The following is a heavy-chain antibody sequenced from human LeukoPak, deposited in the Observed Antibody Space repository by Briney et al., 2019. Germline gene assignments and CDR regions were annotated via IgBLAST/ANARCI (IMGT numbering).Heavy chain of an antibody. CDR3: AKVGASFYYGMDV. J-gene: IGHJ6*02. Sequence: GGSLRLSCAASGFTFSIYAMTWVRQAPGKGLEWVSAISGSGGSTYYADSVKGRFTISRDNSKNTLYLQMNSLRAEDTAVYYCAKVGASFYYGMDVWGQGTTVTVSS. CDR1: GFTFSIYA. V-gene: IGHV3-23*01. CDR2: ISGSGGST. D-gene: IGHD1-1*01.